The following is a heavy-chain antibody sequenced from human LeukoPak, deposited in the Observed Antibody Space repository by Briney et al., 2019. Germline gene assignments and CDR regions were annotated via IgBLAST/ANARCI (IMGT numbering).Heavy chain of an antibody. CDR3: VKDQLNRFCSAGSCSITHDY. V-gene: IGHV3-23*01. CDR1: GFTFSSHW. CDR2: ITGSTYTT. D-gene: IGHD2-15*01. J-gene: IGHJ4*02. Sequence: PGGSLRLSCAASGFTFSSHWMSWVRQAPGLGLEWVSAITGSTYTTYYAGSVKGRFTISRDNSKNTLFLQMNSLRADDTAVYYCVKDQLNRFCSAGSCSITHDYWGQGTLVTVSS.